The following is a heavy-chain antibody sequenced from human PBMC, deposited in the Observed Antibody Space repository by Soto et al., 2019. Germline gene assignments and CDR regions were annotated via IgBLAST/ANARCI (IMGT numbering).Heavy chain of an antibody. CDR2: VYFSGST. D-gene: IGHD6-13*01. V-gene: IGHV4-59*01. Sequence: QVQLQESGPGLVKPSETVSLSCNVSGGSMFGYYWSWIRQAPGKGLEWIGHVYFSGSTKYNPSLKSRVTILVDTSKSYFSLTVNSVTAADTAVYYCARDPGAAGGHWYFELWGRGTQVTVSS. J-gene: IGHJ2*01. CDR3: ARDPGAAGGHWYFEL. CDR1: GGSMFGYY.